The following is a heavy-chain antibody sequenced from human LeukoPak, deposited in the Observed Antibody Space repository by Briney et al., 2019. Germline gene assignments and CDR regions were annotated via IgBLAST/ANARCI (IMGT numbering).Heavy chain of an antibody. CDR2: IYYSGST. CDR3: ARGPYSYDSSGAFDI. Sequence: SESLSLTCLVSGGSLSSSSYYWGWIRQPPGKGLEWIGSIYYSGSTYHNPSLKSRVTISVDTSKTQFSLKLSSVTATDTAVYYCARGPYSYDSSGAFDIWGQGTMVTISS. V-gene: IGHV4-39*07. J-gene: IGHJ3*02. CDR1: GGSLSSSSYY. D-gene: IGHD3-22*01.